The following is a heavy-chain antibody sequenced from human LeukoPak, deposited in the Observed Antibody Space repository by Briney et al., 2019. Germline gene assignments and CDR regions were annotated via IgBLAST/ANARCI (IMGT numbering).Heavy chain of an antibody. CDR1: GFTFSDAW. D-gene: IGHD2-15*01. V-gene: IGHV3-15*01. CDR3: TALGYPQYFHH. Sequence: GGSLRLSCAASGFTFSDAWVTWVRQAPGKGLEWVGRIKSKTSGGTTDYTAPVKGRFTISRDDSKNTLYFQMNSLRTEDTAVYYCTALGYPQYFHHWGQGTLVTVSS. CDR2: IKSKTSGGTT. J-gene: IGHJ4*02.